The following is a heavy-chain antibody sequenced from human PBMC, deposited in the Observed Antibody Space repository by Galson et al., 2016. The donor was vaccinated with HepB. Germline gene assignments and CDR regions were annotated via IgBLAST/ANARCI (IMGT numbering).Heavy chain of an antibody. V-gene: IGHV1-18*01. CDR1: GYTFASYG. CDR3: ARDWLVAVFDY. J-gene: IGHJ4*02. Sequence: ASGYTFASYGISWVRQAPGQGLEWMGWISAYNGNTNCAQKLQGRVTMTTDTSTSTAFMELRSLRSDDTAVYYCARDWLVAVFDYWGQGTLVTVSS. D-gene: IGHD6-19*01. CDR2: ISAYNGNT.